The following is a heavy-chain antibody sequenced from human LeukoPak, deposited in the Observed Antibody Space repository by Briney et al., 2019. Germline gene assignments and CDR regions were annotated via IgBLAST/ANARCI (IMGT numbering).Heavy chain of an antibody. CDR2: TSYGVSHQ. CDR1: GFIFSHYA. CDR3: TRVKGTGTYSSAMEV. V-gene: IGHV3-30*04. Sequence: GGSLTLSCAVSGFIFSHYAMHWVRQAPGKGLEWVAITSYGVSHQYYADSVKGRFTRSRDDSKSTLYLQMNSLRAEDTAVYYYTRVKGTGTYSSAMEVWGKGATVTVSS. D-gene: IGHD1-7*01. J-gene: IGHJ6*03.